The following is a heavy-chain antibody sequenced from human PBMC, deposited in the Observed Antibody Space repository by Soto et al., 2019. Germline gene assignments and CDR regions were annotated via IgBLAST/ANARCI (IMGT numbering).Heavy chain of an antibody. Sequence: SGPTLVNPAQTLTLTCTFSGFSLSTSGVGVGWIRQPPGKALEWLALIYWNDDKRYSPSLKSRLTITKDTSKNQVVLTMTNMDPVDTATYYCAHRQDSYSSGWYFPPDLFDYWGQGTLVTVSS. CDR3: AHRQDSYSSGWYFPPDLFDY. CDR2: IYWNDDK. CDR1: GFSLSTSGVG. J-gene: IGHJ4*02. D-gene: IGHD6-19*01. V-gene: IGHV2-5*01.